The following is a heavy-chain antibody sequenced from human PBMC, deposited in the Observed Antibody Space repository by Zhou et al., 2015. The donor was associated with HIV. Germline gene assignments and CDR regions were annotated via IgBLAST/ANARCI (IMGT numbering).Heavy chain of an antibody. CDR2: INPNSGGT. J-gene: IGHJ4*02. CDR3: ARDPSVIAVADTGYGDY. Sequence: QVQLVQSGAEVKKPGASVKVSCKASGYTFTGYYMHWVRQAPGQGLEWMGWINPNSGGTNYAQKFQGRVTMTRDTSISTAYMELSRLRSDDTAVYYCARDPSVIAVADTGYGDYWGQGTLVTVSS. D-gene: IGHD6-19*01. CDR1: GYTFTGYY. V-gene: IGHV1-2*02.